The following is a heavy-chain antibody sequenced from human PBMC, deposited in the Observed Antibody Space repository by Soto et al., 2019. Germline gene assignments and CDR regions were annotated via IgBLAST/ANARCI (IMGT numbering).Heavy chain of an antibody. V-gene: IGHV4-31*03. CDR3: ARVFSDSSSFFGP. CDR2: IYYSGST. D-gene: IGHD6-13*01. J-gene: IGHJ5*02. Sequence: SETLSLTCTVSGGSISSGGYYWSWIRQHPGKGLEWIGYIYYSGSTYYNPSLKSRVTISVDTSKNQFSLKLSSVTAADTAVYYCARVFSDSSSFFGPWGQGTLVTSPQ. CDR1: GGSISSGGYY.